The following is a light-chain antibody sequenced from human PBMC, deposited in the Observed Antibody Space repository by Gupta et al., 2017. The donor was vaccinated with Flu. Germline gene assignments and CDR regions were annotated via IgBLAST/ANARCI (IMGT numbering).Light chain of an antibody. V-gene: IGKV3-11*01. J-gene: IGKJ4*01. CDR1: QSIGSF. CDR2: KAS. Sequence: LSRGERATRSCRGSQSIGSFLAWYQQKPGQAPSLLIYKASSRATGVPARFSGSGSGTEFTLTITNLEPEDFAFYYCQQRKNWPLTFGGGTKVDVK. CDR3: QQRKNWPLT.